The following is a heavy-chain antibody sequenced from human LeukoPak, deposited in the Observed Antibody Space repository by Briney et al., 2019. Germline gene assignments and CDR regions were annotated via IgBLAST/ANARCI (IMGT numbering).Heavy chain of an antibody. V-gene: IGHV4-38-2*01. CDR2: ISPSGNT. Sequence: PSETLSLTCAVSGYSISSGYYWGWIRQPPGKGLEWIGTISPSGNTYYNPSLKSRMSISLDTSKNQFSLNLSFVTAADTAFYYCARRAYSDLHFDYWGQGTLVTVSS. J-gene: IGHJ4*02. CDR1: GYSISSGYY. D-gene: IGHD4-11*01. CDR3: ARRAYSDLHFDY.